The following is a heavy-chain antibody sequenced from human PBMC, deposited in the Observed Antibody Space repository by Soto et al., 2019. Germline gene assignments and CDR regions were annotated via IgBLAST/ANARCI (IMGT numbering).Heavy chain of an antibody. J-gene: IGHJ4*02. CDR3: ARGQVVVVAASPLPFDY. V-gene: IGHV4-34*01. CDR2: INHSGST. CDR1: GGSFSGYY. D-gene: IGHD2-15*01. Sequence: PSETLSLTCAVYGGSFSGYYWSWIRQPPGKGLEWIGEINHSGSTNYNPSLKSRVTISVDTSKNQFSLKLSSVTAADTAVYYCARGQVVVVAASPLPFDYWGQGTLVTVSS.